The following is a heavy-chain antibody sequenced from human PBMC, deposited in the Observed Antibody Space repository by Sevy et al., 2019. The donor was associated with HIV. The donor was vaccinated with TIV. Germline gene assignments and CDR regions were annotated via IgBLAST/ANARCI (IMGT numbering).Heavy chain of an antibody. CDR2: ISWHSANI. J-gene: IGHJ4*02. V-gene: IGHV3-9*01. CDR1: GFTFDDYA. D-gene: IGHD6-19*01. Sequence: GGSLRLSCAASGFTFDDYAMHWVRQAPGKGLEWISGISWHSANIGYADSVKGRFTSSRDNAKNSLYLQMNSLRAEDTALYYCAKAENRPYSSGWYDYWGQGTLVTVS. CDR3: AKAENRPYSSGWYDY.